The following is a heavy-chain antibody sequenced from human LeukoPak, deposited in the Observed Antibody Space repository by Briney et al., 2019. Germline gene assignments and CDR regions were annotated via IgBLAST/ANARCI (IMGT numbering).Heavy chain of an antibody. CDR2: IYSGGTT. J-gene: IGHJ1*01. CDR1: GFTVSSNY. CDR3: ARVDYGDSQYFQH. Sequence: GGSLRLSCAASGFTVSSNYMSWVRQAPGKGLEWVSVIYSGGTTYYADSVKGRFTISRDNSKNTLYLQMNSLRAEDTAVYYCARVDYGDSQYFQHWGQGTLVTVSS. V-gene: IGHV3-53*01. D-gene: IGHD4-17*01.